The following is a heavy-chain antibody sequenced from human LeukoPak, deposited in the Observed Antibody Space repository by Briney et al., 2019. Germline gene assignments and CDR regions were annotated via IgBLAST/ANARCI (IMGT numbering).Heavy chain of an antibody. CDR3: AREKGIMITFGGVIHDAFDI. D-gene: IGHD3-16*02. V-gene: IGHV4-39*07. J-gene: IGHJ3*02. Sequence: LETLSLTCTVSGGSIRSSSYYWGWIRQPPGKGLEWIGSIYYSGSTYYNPSLKSRVTISVDTSKNQFSLKLSSVTAADTAVYYCAREKGIMITFGGVIHDAFDIWGQGTMVTVSS. CDR1: GGSIRSSSYY. CDR2: IYYSGST.